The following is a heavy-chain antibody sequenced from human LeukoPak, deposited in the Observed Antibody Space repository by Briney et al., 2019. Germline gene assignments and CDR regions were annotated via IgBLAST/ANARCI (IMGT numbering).Heavy chain of an antibody. V-gene: IGHV1-69*13. CDR3: ARDVAGFIAAAPFGYYGMDV. Sequence: ASVKVSCKASGGTFSSYAISWVRQAPGQRLEWMGGIIPIFGTANYAQKFQGRVTITADESTSTAYMELSSLRSEDTAVYYCARDVAGFIAAAPFGYYGMDVWGQGTTVTVSS. D-gene: IGHD6-13*01. CDR2: IIPIFGTA. CDR1: GGTFSSYA. J-gene: IGHJ6*02.